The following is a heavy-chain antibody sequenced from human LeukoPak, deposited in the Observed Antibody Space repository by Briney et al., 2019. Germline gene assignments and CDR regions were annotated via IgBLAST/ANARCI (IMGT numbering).Heavy chain of an antibody. V-gene: IGHV3-48*03. CDR3: AELGITMIGGV. CDR1: GFTFSSYE. D-gene: IGHD3-10*02. Sequence: GGSLRLSCAASGFTFSSYEMNWVRQAPGKGLEWVSYISSSGSTIFYADSVKGRFTISRDNAKNSLYLQMNSLRAEDTAVYYCAELGITMIGGVWGKGTTVTISS. CDR2: ISSSGSTI. J-gene: IGHJ6*04.